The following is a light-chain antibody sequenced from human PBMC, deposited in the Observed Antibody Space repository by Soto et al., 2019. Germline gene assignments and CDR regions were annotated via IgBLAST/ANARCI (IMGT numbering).Light chain of an antibody. V-gene: IGKV3-20*01. CDR3: QQYDRSWT. Sequence: EIVLTQSPATLSLSPGERATLSCRASQSVSSSYLAWYHQRPGQAPRLLIYGASRRATGIPDRFSGSGSGTDFTLTISRLEPEDFAVYYCQQYDRSWTFGQGTKVDIK. CDR2: GAS. CDR1: QSVSSSY. J-gene: IGKJ1*01.